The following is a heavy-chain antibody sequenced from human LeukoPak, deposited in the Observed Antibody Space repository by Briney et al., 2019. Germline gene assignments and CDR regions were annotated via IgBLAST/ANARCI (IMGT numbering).Heavy chain of an antibody. CDR3: ARSEVDIVATVCFDY. V-gene: IGHV3-23*01. CDR2: IRGSGCST. CDR1: GFPFSYYA. D-gene: IGHD5-12*01. Sequence: GGSLRLSCAASGFPFSYYAMSWVRQAPGKGLEWVPPIRGSGCSTYYADSVKGRFTISRDNSKNTLYLQMNSLRAEDTAVYYCARSEVDIVATVCFDYWGQGTLVTVSS. J-gene: IGHJ4*02.